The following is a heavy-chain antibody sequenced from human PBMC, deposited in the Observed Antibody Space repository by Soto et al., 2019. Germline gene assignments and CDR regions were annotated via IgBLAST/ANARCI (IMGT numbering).Heavy chain of an antibody. V-gene: IGHV1-69*06. J-gene: IGHJ4*02. Sequence: QVQLVQSGAEVKKPGSSVKVSCKASGGTFSRYAISWVRQAPGQGLEWMGGIIPIFGKANYAQKFQGRVTSTAEKSTSTSYMELCSLIAEDTDVNYCARYRRGGGGFDYWGQGTLVTVSS. CDR3: ARYRRGGGGFDY. CDR1: GGTFSRYA. CDR2: IIPIFGKA. D-gene: IGHD3-16*01.